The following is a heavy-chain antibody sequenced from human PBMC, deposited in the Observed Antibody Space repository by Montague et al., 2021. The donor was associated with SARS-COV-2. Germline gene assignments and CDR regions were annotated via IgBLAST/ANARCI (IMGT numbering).Heavy chain of an antibody. CDR2: ITASSIYI. D-gene: IGHD3-22*01. CDR1: GFTFSTYT. V-gene: IGHV3-21*01. J-gene: IGHJ3*02. CDR3: TRDAFTMIIDAFNI. Sequence: SPRLSCAASGFTFSTYTMNWVRQAPGQGLEWVSSITASSIYIYYADSVKGRFTISRDNAKNSLYLQMNSLRAEDTAVYYCTRDAFTMIIDAFNIWGQGTKVTVSS.